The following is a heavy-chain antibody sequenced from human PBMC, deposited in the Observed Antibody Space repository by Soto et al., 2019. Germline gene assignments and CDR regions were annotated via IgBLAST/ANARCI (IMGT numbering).Heavy chain of an antibody. CDR2: INVGTGNT. V-gene: IGHV1-3*01. D-gene: IGHD1-26*01. CDR1: GYIFTNYA. J-gene: IGHJ5*02. Sequence: ASVKVSCKASGYIFTNYAIHWVRQAPGQSLEGMGWINVGTGNTYYSQKFQGRVTFTRDTSASTGYMELNSLRSEDTGIYYCATDSVGNWFDPWGQGTPVTV. CDR3: ATDSVGNWFDP.